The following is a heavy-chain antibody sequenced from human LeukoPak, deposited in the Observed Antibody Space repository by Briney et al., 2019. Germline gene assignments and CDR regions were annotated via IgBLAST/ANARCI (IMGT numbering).Heavy chain of an antibody. J-gene: IGHJ6*03. CDR1: GFTFDDYT. D-gene: IGHD6-19*01. Sequence: GGSLRLSCAASGFTFDDYTMHWIRQAPGKGLEWVSLISWDGGSTYYADSVKGRFTISRDNSKNSLYLQMNSLRTEDTALYYCAKDNRLGGQWLVRADYYMDVWGKGTTVTVSS. CDR3: AKDNRLGGQWLVRADYYMDV. CDR2: ISWDGGST. V-gene: IGHV3-43*01.